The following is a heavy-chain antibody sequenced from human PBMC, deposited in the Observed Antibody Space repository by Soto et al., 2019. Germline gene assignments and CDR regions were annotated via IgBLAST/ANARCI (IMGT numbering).Heavy chain of an antibody. D-gene: IGHD2-15*01. CDR1: GFTFSSYG. CDR2: ISYDGSNK. Sequence: QVQLVESGGGVVQPGRSLRLSCAASGFTFSSYGMHWVRQAPGKGLEWVAVISYDGSNKYYADSVKGRFTISRDNSKNTLYLQMNSLSAEDTAVYYCAKCSGGSCYYYGMDVWGQGTTVTVSS. V-gene: IGHV3-30*18. J-gene: IGHJ6*02. CDR3: AKCSGGSCYYYGMDV.